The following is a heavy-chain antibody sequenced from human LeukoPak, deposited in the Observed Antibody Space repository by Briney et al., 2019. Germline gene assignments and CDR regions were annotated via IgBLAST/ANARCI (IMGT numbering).Heavy chain of an antibody. J-gene: IGHJ6*02. V-gene: IGHV3-30-3*01. CDR3: AREFGELLYYYYYGMDV. D-gene: IGHD3-10*01. Sequence: GRTLRLSCAASGFTFSSYAMHWFRQAPAKQLLGVAGISYDGSNKYYADSVKGRFTISRDNSKNTLYLQMTSLTAADTAAYYCAREFGELLYYYYYGMDVRGQRATVTVSS. CDR2: ISYDGSNK. CDR1: GFTFSSYA.